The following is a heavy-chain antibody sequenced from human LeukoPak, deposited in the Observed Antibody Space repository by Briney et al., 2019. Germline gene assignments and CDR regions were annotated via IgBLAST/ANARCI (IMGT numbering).Heavy chain of an antibody. CDR3: ARDVFSEYTTHHKFDP. V-gene: IGHV1-2*02. CDR1: GYTFSDYY. J-gene: IGHJ5*02. CDR2: INPNSGGT. D-gene: IGHD2-2*02. Sequence: ASLKVSCKASGYTFSDYYMHWVRQAPGQGLEWMGWINPNSGGTNYAQKFQGRVTMTRDTSINTAYMELSRLTSDDTAVYYCARDVFSEYTTHHKFDPWGQGTLVTVSS.